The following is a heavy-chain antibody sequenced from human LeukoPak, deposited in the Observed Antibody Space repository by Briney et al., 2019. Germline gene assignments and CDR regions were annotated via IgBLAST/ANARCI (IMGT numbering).Heavy chain of an antibody. CDR1: GGSISDYH. CDR2: IYNSGRT. D-gene: IGHD4-17*01. Sequence: SETLSLTCTVSGGSISDYHWSWIRQPPGKGLEYIGYIYNSGRTFYNPSLKGRVTMSVDTSQNQFSLKLSSVTATDTAVYYCARGDGGSSTVPIYWFDSWGQGTLVTVSS. V-gene: IGHV4-59*08. CDR3: ARGDGGSSTVPIYWFDS. J-gene: IGHJ5*01.